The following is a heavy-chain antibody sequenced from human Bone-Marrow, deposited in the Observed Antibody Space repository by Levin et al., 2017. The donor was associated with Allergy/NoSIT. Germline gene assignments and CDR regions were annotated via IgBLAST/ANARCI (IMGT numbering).Heavy chain of an antibody. V-gene: IGHV3-48*03. J-gene: IGHJ4*02. CDR2: ISSGGTTI. CDR1: GFTFSDYE. CDR3: VREDDDYADFDY. D-gene: IGHD4-17*01. Sequence: GGSLRLSCAASGFTFSDYEMNWVRQAPGKGLEWVSYISSGGTTIYYADSVKGRFTVSRDNAKNSLFLQMNSLRVEDAAVYYCVREDDDYADFDYWGQGALVTVSS.